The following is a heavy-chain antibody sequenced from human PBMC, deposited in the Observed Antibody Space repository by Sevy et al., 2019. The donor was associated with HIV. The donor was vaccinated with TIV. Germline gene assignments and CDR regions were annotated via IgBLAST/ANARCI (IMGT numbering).Heavy chain of an antibody. Sequence: GGSLRLSCAASGFTFSSYSMNWVRQAPGKGLEWVPSISSSSYIYYADSVKGRFTISRDNAKNSLYLQMNSLRAEDTAVYYCARDAALSNYYDSSGYPNAFDIWGQGTMVTVSS. CDR3: ARDAALSNYYDSSGYPNAFDI. J-gene: IGHJ3*02. CDR2: ISSSSYI. D-gene: IGHD3-22*01. V-gene: IGHV3-21*01. CDR1: GFTFSSYS.